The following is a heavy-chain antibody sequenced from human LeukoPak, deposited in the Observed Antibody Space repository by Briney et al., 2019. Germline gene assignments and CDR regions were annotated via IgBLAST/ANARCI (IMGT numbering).Heavy chain of an antibody. CDR3: ARGRIAKIVVVHNFSYGMDV. CDR2: INDYTGDS. J-gene: IGHJ6*02. V-gene: IGHV4-34*01. CDR1: GGSFTDYF. Sequence: SETLSLTCTLFGGSFTDYFWTWIRHSPGKGLEWTGEINDYTGDSKYNPSLNSRVSISLEKSKNQLSLELRSVTAADTAVYYCARGRIAKIVVVHNFSYGMDVWGQGTTVTVSS. D-gene: IGHD3-22*01.